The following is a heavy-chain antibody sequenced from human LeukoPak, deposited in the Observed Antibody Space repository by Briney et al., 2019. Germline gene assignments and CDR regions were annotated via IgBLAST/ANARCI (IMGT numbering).Heavy chain of an antibody. Sequence: GGSLRLSCAASGFTFSSYAMHWVRQAPGKGLEWVAVTSSDGNIKYYADSVKGRFTISRDNSKNTLYLQMNSLRAEDTAVYYCARRYCSSTSCLIDYWGQGTLVTVSS. J-gene: IGHJ4*02. CDR1: GFTFSSYA. CDR2: TSSDGNIK. D-gene: IGHD2-2*01. V-gene: IGHV3-30-3*02. CDR3: ARRYCSSTSCLIDY.